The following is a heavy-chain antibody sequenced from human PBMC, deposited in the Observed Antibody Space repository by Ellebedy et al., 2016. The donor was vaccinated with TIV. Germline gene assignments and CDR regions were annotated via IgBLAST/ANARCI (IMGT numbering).Heavy chain of an antibody. J-gene: IGHJ4*02. CDR2: IKQDGSEK. CDR3: ARVYDSIDY. Sequence: PGGSLRLSCAASGFTFSSDWMSWVRQAPGKGLEWVANIKQDGSEKYYVDSVKGRFTISRDNAKNTLYLQMNSLRAEDTAVYYCARVYDSIDYWGQGTLVTVSS. V-gene: IGHV3-7*01. D-gene: IGHD3-22*01. CDR1: GFTFSSDW.